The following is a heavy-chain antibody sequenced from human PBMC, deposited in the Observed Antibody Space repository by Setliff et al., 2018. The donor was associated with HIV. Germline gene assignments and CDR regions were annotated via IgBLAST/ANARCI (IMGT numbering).Heavy chain of an antibody. V-gene: IGHV3-30*02. D-gene: IGHD3-10*01. CDR2: IRYDGSNK. J-gene: IGHJ6*02. Sequence: GGSLRLSCAASGFTFSSYGMHWVRQAPGKGLEWVAFIRYDGSNKYYVDSVKGRFTISRDNAKNSMDLQMNSLRAEDTAIYYCARKLRPGHGVDVWGQGTTVTVSS. CDR3: ARKLRPGHGVDV. CDR1: GFTFSSYG.